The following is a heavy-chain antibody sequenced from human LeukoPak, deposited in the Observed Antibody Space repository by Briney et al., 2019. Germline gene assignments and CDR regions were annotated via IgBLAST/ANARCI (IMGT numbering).Heavy chain of an antibody. CDR2: IYYSGST. CDR3: ARHASTGYSSSWTFDY. D-gene: IGHD6-13*01. Sequence: PSETLSLTCTVSGGSISSGDYYWSWIRQPPGKGLEWIGYIYYSGSTYYNPSLKSRVTISVDTSKNQFSLKLSSVTAADTAVYYCARHASTGYSSSWTFDYWGQGTLVTVSS. V-gene: IGHV4-30-4*08. J-gene: IGHJ4*02. CDR1: GGSISSGDYY.